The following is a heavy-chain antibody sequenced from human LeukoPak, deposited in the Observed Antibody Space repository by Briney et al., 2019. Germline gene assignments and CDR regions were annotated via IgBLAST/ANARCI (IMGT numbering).Heavy chain of an antibody. D-gene: IGHD2-21*01. J-gene: IGHJ4*02. CDR3: ARGLCGGDCYDY. Sequence: GGSLRLSCAASGFNFTRYWMSWVRQAPGKGLEWVANIKQDESEKYYVDSVKGRFTISRDNAKNSLYLQMNSLRAEDTAVYYCARGLCGGDCYDYWGQGTLVTVSS. CDR2: IKQDESEK. V-gene: IGHV3-7*01. CDR1: GFNFTRYW.